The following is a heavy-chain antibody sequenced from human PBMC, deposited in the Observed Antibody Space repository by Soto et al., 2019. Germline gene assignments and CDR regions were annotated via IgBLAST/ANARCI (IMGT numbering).Heavy chain of an antibody. D-gene: IGHD6-13*01. Sequence: PSETLSLTCSASGGSINSSSYFWGWVRQPPGKGLEWIGSIYYSGSTYYNPSLRSRATISVDTSKNQFSLKLSPRTAADTAVFYCARDYSTCSRNWLDHWGQGTMVTVSS. V-gene: IGHV4-39*02. J-gene: IGHJ5*02. CDR1: GGSINSSSYF. CDR2: IYYSGST. CDR3: ARDYSTCSRNWLDH.